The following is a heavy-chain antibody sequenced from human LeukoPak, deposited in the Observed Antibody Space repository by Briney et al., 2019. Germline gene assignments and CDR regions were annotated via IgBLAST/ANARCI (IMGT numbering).Heavy chain of an antibody. Sequence: KTGGSLRLSCAASGFTFSSYSMNWVRQAPGKGLEWVSSISSSSSYIYYADSVKGRFTISRDNAKNSLYLQMNSLRAEDTAVYYCASITRLSGYNYDFDYWGQGTLVTVSS. CDR3: ASITRLSGYNYDFDY. J-gene: IGHJ4*02. V-gene: IGHV3-21*01. CDR2: ISSSSSYI. D-gene: IGHD5-18*01. CDR1: GFTFSSYS.